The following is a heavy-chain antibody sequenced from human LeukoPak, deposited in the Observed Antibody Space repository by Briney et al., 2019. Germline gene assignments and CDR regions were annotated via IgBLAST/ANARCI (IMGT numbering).Heavy chain of an antibody. D-gene: IGHD6-13*01. Sequence: GESLKISCKGSGYSFPSYWIGWVRQMPGKGLEWMGIMYPGDSDTRYSPSFQGQVTISADKSISTAYLQWSSLRASDTAIYYCARRPASVGGGFDPWGQGTLVTVSS. J-gene: IGHJ5*02. V-gene: IGHV5-51*01. CDR1: GYSFPSYW. CDR3: ARRPASVGGGFDP. CDR2: MYPGDSDT.